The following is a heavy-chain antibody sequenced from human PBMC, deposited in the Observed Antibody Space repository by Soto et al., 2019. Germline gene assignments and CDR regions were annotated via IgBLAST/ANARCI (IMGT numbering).Heavy chain of an antibody. J-gene: IGHJ4*02. D-gene: IGHD3-10*01. CDR1: GFTFSSYD. CDR3: ARRPDASGSYFDY. CDR2: IRDSGGST. Sequence: PGGSLRLSCAASGFTFSSYDMSWVRQAPGKGLEWVSAIRDSGGSTYSADSVKGRFTISRDNSRNTLYLQMNSLRAEDTAVYFCARRPDASGSYFDYWGQGTLVTVSS. V-gene: IGHV3-23*01.